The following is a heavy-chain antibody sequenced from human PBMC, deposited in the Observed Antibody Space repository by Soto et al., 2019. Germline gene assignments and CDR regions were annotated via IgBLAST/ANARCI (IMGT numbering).Heavy chain of an antibody. CDR3: AKLYYYDSSGYPLDYGMDV. CDR2: ISAYNGNT. CDR1: GYTFTSCG. Sequence: GASVKVSCKASGYTFTSCGISWVRQAPGQGLEWMGWISAYNGNTNYAQKLQGRVTMTTDTSTSTAYMELRSLRSDDTAVYYCAKLYYYDSSGYPLDYGMDVWGQGTTVTVSS. J-gene: IGHJ6*02. D-gene: IGHD3-22*01. V-gene: IGHV1-18*01.